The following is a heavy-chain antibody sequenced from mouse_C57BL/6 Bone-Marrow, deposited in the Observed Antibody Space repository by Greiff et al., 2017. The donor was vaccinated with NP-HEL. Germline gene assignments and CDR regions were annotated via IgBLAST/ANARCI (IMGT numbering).Heavy chain of an antibody. CDR3: TTLYYYGSSLWYFDV. V-gene: IGHV14-4*01. D-gene: IGHD1-1*01. J-gene: IGHJ1*03. CDR2: IDPENGDT. CDR1: GFNIKDDY. Sequence: EVQRVESGAELVRPGASVKLSCTASGFNIKDDYMHWVKQRPEQGLEWIGWIDPENGDTEYASKFQGKATITADTSSNTAYLQLSSLTSEDTAVYYCTTLYYYGSSLWYFDVWGTGTTVTVSS.